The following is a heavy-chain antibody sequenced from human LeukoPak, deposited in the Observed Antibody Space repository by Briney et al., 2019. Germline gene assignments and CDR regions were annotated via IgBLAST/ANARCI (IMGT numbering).Heavy chain of an antibody. CDR1: GGSISSSSYY. J-gene: IGHJ4*02. Sequence: SETLSLTCTVSGGSISSSSYYWGWIRQPPGKGLEWIASICYSGSTYDNPSLKSRVTISVDTSMNQFSLKLNSVTAADTAVYYCARFEGDGSGYYYDYWGQGTLVTVSS. CDR2: ICYSGST. D-gene: IGHD3-22*01. V-gene: IGHV4-39*01. CDR3: ARFEGDGSGYYYDY.